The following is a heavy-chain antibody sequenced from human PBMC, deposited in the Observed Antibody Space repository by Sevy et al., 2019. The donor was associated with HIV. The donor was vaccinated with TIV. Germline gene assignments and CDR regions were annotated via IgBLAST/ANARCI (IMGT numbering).Heavy chain of an antibody. V-gene: IGHV1-8*03. Sequence: ASVKVSCKASGYTFSNSDINWVRQATGQGLEWLGWMNPNSGNTVYAQKFQGRVTITRDTSISTAYTELSSLRSEDSAVYYCARAEYYYGMDVWGQGTMVTVSS. CDR3: ARAEYYYGMDV. J-gene: IGHJ6*02. CDR2: MNPNSGNT. CDR1: GYTFSNSD.